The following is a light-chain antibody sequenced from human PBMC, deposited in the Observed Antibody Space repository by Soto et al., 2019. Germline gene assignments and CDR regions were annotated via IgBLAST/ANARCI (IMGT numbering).Light chain of an antibody. Sequence: QSALTQPPSVSGSPGQSVTISCTGTSSDVGGYNYVSWYQQHPGKAPKLIIYEVSKRPSGVPDRFSGSKSGNTASLTVSCLHAEDEADYYCGSYEGGIPFVFGTGTKVTVL. CDR1: SSDVGGYNY. CDR2: EVS. V-gene: IGLV2-8*01. J-gene: IGLJ1*01. CDR3: GSYEGGIPFV.